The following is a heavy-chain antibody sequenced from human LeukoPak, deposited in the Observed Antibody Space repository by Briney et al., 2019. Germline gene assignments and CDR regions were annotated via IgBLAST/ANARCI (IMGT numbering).Heavy chain of an antibody. CDR2: IYSSGST. V-gene: IGHV4-59*01. Sequence: PSETLSLTCTVSGGSISSYYWSWIRQPPGKGLEWIGYIYSSGSTNYNPSLKSRVTISVDTSKNQFSLKLTSVTAADTAVYYCARVPNYYGSGSQNNYYFDYWGQGTLVTASS. D-gene: IGHD3-10*01. CDR3: ARVPNYYGSGSQNNYYFDY. CDR1: GGSISSYY. J-gene: IGHJ4*02.